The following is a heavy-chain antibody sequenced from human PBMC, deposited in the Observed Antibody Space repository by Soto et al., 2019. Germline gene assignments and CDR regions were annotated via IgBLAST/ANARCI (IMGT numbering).Heavy chain of an antibody. Sequence: GGSLRLSCAASGFTFSSYSMNWVRQAPGKGLEWVSYISSSSSTIYYADSVKGRFTISRDNAKNSLYLQMNSLRAEDTAVYYCARGGYFYGLTYLGYYYMDVWGKGTTVTVSS. V-gene: IGHV3-48*01. CDR2: ISSSSSTI. J-gene: IGHJ6*03. CDR3: ARGGYFYGLTYLGYYYMDV. CDR1: GFTFSSYS. D-gene: IGHD2-2*03.